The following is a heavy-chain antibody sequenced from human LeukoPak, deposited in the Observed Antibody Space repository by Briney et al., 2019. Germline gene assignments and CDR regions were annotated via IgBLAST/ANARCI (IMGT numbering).Heavy chain of an antibody. J-gene: IGHJ4*02. CDR2: INPYNGNT. Sequence: GASVKVSCKASDYPFTTSGISSLTQAPGQGLEWMGWINPYNGNTNYAQKLQGRVTTTTDTSTSTAYMELRSLRSDDTAVYYCAKDPPHGYRSGTVEDWGQGTLVTVSS. CDR1: DYPFTTSG. V-gene: IGHV1-18*01. CDR3: AKDPPHGYRSGTVED. D-gene: IGHD5-18*01.